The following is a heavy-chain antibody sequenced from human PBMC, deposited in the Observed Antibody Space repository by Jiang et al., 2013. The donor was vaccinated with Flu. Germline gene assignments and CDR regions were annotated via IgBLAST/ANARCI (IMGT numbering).Heavy chain of an antibody. V-gene: IGHV1-3*01. D-gene: IGHD2-15*01. CDR3: AKDIVVVVAARGYYGMDV. CDR2: INAGNGNT. J-gene: IGHJ6*02. Sequence: EWMGWINAGNGNTKYSQKFQGRVTITRDTSASTAYMELSSLRSEDTAVYYCAKDIVVVVAARGYYGMDVWGQGTTVTVSS.